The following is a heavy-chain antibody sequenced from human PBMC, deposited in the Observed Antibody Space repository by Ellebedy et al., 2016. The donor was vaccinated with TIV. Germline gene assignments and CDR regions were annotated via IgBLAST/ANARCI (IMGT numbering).Heavy chain of an antibody. CDR1: GFTFSSYA. V-gene: IGHV3-23*01. CDR2: ISGSGGST. CDR3: ATLRGYDILTGYLPRYFDL. D-gene: IGHD3-9*01. J-gene: IGHJ2*01. Sequence: GESLKISXAASGFTFSSYAMSSVRQAPGKGLEWVSAISGSGGSTYYADSVKGRFTISRDNSKNTLYLQMNSLRAEDTAVYYCATLRGYDILTGYLPRYFDLWGRGTLVTVSS.